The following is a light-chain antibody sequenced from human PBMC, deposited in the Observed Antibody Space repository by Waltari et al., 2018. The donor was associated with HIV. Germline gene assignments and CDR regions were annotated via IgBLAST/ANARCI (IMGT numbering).Light chain of an antibody. V-gene: IGKV2-28*01. J-gene: IGKJ3*01. CDR2: LGY. Sequence: DIVLTQSPLFLPVTPGEPASIPCRSSQSLLHSNGYNYLDWYLQKPGQSPQLLIYLGYDRASGVPDRFSGSGSGTDFTLKISRVEAEDVGIYYCMQALETPLTFGPGTKVDIK. CDR3: MQALETPLT. CDR1: QSLLHSNGYNY.